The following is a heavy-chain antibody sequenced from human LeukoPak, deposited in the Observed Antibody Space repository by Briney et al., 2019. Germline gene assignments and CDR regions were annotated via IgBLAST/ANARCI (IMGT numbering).Heavy chain of an antibody. V-gene: IGHV4-34*01. CDR3: ARGPTWSETNDAFDI. D-gene: IGHD1-1*01. CDR1: GGSFSGYY. J-gene: IGHJ3*02. Sequence: PSETLSLTCAVYGGSFSGYYWSWIRQPPGKGLEWIGEINHSGSTNYNPSLKSRVTISVDTSKNQFSLKLSSVTAADTAVYYCARGPTWSETNDAFDIWGQGTMVTVSS. CDR2: INHSGST.